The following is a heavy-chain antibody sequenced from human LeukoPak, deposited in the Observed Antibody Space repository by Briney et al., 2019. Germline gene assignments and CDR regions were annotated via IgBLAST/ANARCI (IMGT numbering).Heavy chain of an antibody. V-gene: IGHV3-30-3*01. J-gene: IGHJ4*02. CDR3: ATTYYYGSGSYVSPDY. D-gene: IGHD3-10*01. Sequence: GGSLRLSCAASGFTFSSYAMSWVRQAPGKGLEWVAVISYDGSNKYYADSVKGRFTISRDNSKNTLYLQMNSLRAEDTAVYYCATTYYYGSGSYVSPDYWGQGTLVTVSS. CDR2: ISYDGSNK. CDR1: GFTFSSYA.